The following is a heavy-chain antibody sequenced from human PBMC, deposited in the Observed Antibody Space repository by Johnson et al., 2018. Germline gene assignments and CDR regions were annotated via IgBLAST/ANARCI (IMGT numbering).Heavy chain of an antibody. J-gene: IGHJ6*03. D-gene: IGHD2-15*01. CDR3: ARGDCSGGSCSYYYYYMDV. Sequence: QVQLVQSGAEVKKXGSSVKVXCKASGGTFSSYAINWVRQAPGQGLEWMGGIIPIFGTANYAQKFQGRVTIIADDSTSTAYMELSSLGSEITAGYYGARGDCSGGSCSYYYYYMDVWGKGTTVTVAS. CDR1: GGTFSSYA. CDR2: IIPIFGTA. V-gene: IGHV1-69*01.